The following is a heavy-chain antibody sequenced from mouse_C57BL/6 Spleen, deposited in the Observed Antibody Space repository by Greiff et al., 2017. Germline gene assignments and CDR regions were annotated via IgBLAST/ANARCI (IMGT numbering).Heavy chain of an antibody. Sequence: VKLQESGPELVKPGASVKLSCKASGYTFTSYDINWVKQRPGQGLEWIGWIYPRDGSTKYNEKFKGKATLTVDTSSSTAYMELHSLTSEDSAVYFCARGYWDVGAWFAYWGQGTLVTVSA. D-gene: IGHD4-1*01. CDR3: ARGYWDVGAWFAY. CDR2: IYPRDGST. CDR1: GYTFTSYD. V-gene: IGHV1-85*01. J-gene: IGHJ3*01.